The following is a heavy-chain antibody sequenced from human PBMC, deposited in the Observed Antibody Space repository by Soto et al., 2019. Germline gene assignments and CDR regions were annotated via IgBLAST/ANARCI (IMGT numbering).Heavy chain of an antibody. D-gene: IGHD3-3*01. CDR1: ECTVIGYA. CDR2: ISGSGGST. V-gene: IGHV3-23*01. J-gene: IGHJ6*02. Sequence: SRTDSCGAAECTVIGYAMSCIRQAPGKGLEWVSAISGSGGSTYYADSVKGRFTISRDNSKNTLYLQMNSLRAEDTAVYYCAKDALTYYDFWSGPYNYYYYGMDVWGQGTTVTVSS. CDR3: AKDALTYYDFWSGPYNYYYYGMDV.